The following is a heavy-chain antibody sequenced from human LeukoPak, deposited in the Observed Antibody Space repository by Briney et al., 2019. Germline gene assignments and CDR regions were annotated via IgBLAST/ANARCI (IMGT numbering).Heavy chain of an antibody. D-gene: IGHD5-24*01. Sequence: SVKVSCKASGGTFSSYALSWVRQAPGQGLEWMGTIIPIVGIANYAQKFQGRATITADKSTSTAYMELSSLRSEDTAVYYCARDGEMATVYFDYWGQGALVTVSS. V-gene: IGHV1-69*04. CDR1: GGTFSSYA. CDR2: IIPIVGIA. CDR3: ARDGEMATVYFDY. J-gene: IGHJ4*02.